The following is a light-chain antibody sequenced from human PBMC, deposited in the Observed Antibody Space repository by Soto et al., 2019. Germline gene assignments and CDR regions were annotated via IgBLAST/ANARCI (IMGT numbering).Light chain of an antibody. J-gene: IGKJ3*01. V-gene: IGKV1-5*01. CDR3: QQYKSYLFT. CDR1: QSISSW. CDR2: DAS. Sequence: DIQMTQSPSTLSASVGDRVTITCRASQSISSWLAWYQQKPGKAPKLLIYDASSLESGVPSRFSGSGSGTEYTLTISSLQPHDFATYYCQQYKSYLFTFGPGTKVDIK.